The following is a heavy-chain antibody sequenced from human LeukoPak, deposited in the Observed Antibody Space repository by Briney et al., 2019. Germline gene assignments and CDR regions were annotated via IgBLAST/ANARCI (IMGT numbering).Heavy chain of an antibody. CDR3: ARRVGSGWPVQH. D-gene: IGHD3-3*01. Sequence: ASVKVSCKASGYTFSSYDINWVRQATGQGLEWMGWMNPNSGNTDYAQKLQGRLNMTRNTSIDTAYMELSSLRSDDTAVYYCARRVGSGWPVQHWGQGTLVTVSS. CDR1: GYTFSSYD. V-gene: IGHV1-8*01. J-gene: IGHJ1*01. CDR2: MNPNSGNT.